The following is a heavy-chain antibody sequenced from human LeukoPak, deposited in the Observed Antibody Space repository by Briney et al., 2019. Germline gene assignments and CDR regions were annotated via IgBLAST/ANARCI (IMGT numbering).Heavy chain of an antibody. Sequence: GGTLRLSCAASGFTFSSYGMNWVRQAPGKGLEWVSYISGSGSTIYYADSVKGRFTISRDNAKNSLYLQMNSLRGEDTAVYYCARRLGCWGQGTLVTVSS. CDR2: ISGSGSTI. V-gene: IGHV3-48*03. CDR1: GFTFSSYG. CDR3: ARRLGC. J-gene: IGHJ4*02.